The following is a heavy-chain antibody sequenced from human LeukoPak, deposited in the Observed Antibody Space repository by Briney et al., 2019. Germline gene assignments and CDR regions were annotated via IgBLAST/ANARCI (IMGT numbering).Heavy chain of an antibody. V-gene: IGHV3-21*01. CDR3: ARAYSGSYEDY. D-gene: IGHD1-26*01. CDR1: GFTFGSYT. CDR2: ISSSSSYI. J-gene: IGHJ4*02. Sequence: PGGSLRLSCAASGFTFGSYTMNWVRQAPGKGLEWVSSISSSSSYIDYADSVEGRFTISRGNAKNSLYLQMNSLRAEDTAVYYCARAYSGSYEDYWGQGTLVTVSS.